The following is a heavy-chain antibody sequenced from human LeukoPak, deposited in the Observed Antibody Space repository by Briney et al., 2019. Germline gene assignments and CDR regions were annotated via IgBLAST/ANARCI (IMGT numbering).Heavy chain of an antibody. V-gene: IGHV1-2*02. CDR2: INPNSGGT. CDR1: GYTFTGYY. Sequence: ASVKVSCKASGYTFTGYYMHWVRQAPGQGLEWMGWINPNSGGTNYAQKFQGRVTMTRDTSISTAYMELSRLRSDDTAVYYCARQWPGSHGAFDIWGQGTMVTVSS. D-gene: IGHD3-10*01. CDR3: ARQWPGSHGAFDI. J-gene: IGHJ3*02.